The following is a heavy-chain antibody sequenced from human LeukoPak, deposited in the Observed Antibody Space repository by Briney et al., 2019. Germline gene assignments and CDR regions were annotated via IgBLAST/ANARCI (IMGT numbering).Heavy chain of an antibody. D-gene: IGHD3-16*01. Sequence: GGSLRLSCSASGFTFSNYNMHWVRQSPGKGLEHVSIIGDTGGTTRHADSVKGRFSVSRDNSKNTLYLQMSSLRPDDTAIYYCVKDLTYTFDYWGQGTLVTVSS. CDR2: IGDTGGTT. V-gene: IGHV3-64D*09. CDR1: GFTFSNYN. J-gene: IGHJ4*02. CDR3: VKDLTYTFDY.